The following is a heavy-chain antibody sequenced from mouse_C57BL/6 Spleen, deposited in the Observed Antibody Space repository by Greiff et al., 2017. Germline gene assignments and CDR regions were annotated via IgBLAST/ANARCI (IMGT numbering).Heavy chain of an antibody. CDR1: GFTFSSYG. Sequence: EMQLVESGGDLVKPGGSLKLSCAASGFTFSSYGMSWVRQTPDKRLEWVATISSGGSYTYYPDSVKGRFTISRDNAKNTLYLQMSSLKSEDTAMYYCARQKLYFDYWGQGTTLTVSS. CDR2: ISSGGSYT. J-gene: IGHJ2*01. CDR3: ARQKLYFDY. V-gene: IGHV5-6*01.